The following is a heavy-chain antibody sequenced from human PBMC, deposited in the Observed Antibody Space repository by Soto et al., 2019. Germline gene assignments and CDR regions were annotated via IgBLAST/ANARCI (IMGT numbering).Heavy chain of an antibody. Sequence: QAQLVQSGAEVRKPGASVQVSCKASGYTFYSHSISWVRQAPVQGLQWMGRINADYGNTQYAQKFRGRVTMTTDTSTTTVYMELTNLISDDTAVYYCARCIQGDYYYGMDVWCQGTTVSVSS. CDR2: INADYGNT. D-gene: IGHD5-18*01. J-gene: IGHJ6*02. CDR1: GYTFYSHS. CDR3: ARCIQGDYYYGMDV. V-gene: IGHV1-18*01.